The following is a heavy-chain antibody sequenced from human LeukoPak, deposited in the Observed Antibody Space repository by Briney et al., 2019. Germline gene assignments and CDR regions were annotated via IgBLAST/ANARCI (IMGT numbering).Heavy chain of an antibody. J-gene: IGHJ4*02. CDR3: ARAFSTTAFDY. Sequence: GGSLRLSCAASGFTFNSYGMHWVRQAPGKGLEWVAFIQYAGSSKYYADSVKGRFTISRDNSKNTLYLQMNSLRAEDTAVYYCARAFSTTAFDYWGQGTLVTVSS. CDR2: IQYAGSSK. CDR1: GFTFNSYG. V-gene: IGHV3-30*02. D-gene: IGHD4-17*01.